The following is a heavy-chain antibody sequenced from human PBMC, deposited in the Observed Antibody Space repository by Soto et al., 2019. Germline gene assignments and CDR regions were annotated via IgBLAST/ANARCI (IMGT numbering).Heavy chain of an antibody. CDR1: GFTFSSYS. J-gene: IGHJ4*02. D-gene: IGHD6-19*01. CDR2: ISSSSSYI. V-gene: IGHV3-21*01. Sequence: GGSLRLSCAASGFTFSSYSMNWVRQAPGKGLEWVSSISSSSSYIYYADSVKGRFTISRDNAKNSLYLQMNSLRAEDTAVYYCARDLLGVAVAGPNFDYWGQGTLVTVSS. CDR3: ARDLLGVAVAGPNFDY.